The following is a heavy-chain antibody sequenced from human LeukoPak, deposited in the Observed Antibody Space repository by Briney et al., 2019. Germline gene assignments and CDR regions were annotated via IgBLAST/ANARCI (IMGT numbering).Heavy chain of an antibody. CDR2: IRYDGSNK. J-gene: IGHJ5*02. CDR3: ARALHYYDSSGYYGT. D-gene: IGHD3-22*01. V-gene: IGHV3-30*02. Sequence: GGSLRLSCAASGFTFSSYGMHWVRQAPGKGLEWVAFIRYDGSNKYYADSVKGRFTISRDNSKNTLYLQMNSLRAEDTAVYYCARALHYYDSSGYYGTWGQGTLVTVSS. CDR1: GFTFSSYG.